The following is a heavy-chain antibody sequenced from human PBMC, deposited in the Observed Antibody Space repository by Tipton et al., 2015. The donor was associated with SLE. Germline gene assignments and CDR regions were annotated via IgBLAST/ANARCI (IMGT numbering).Heavy chain of an antibody. CDR2: VYHTGAS. CDR1: GDSFNGRY. Sequence: TLSLTCTVSGDSFNGRYWSWFRQPPGKGLEYIGYVYHTGASIYNPSPKNRVSISVDTSRNQFFLTLSSVTVADTAMYFCAKFGAFYDSSGHNYFDPWGQGTLVTVSS. V-gene: IGHV4-59*11. CDR3: AKFGAFYDSSGHNYFDP. J-gene: IGHJ5*02. D-gene: IGHD3-22*01.